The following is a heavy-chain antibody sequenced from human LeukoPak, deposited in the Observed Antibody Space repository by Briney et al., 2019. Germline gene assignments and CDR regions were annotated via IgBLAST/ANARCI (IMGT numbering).Heavy chain of an antibody. D-gene: IGHD5-18*01. CDR2: INPSGGNT. CDR1: GYTFTSYF. V-gene: IGHV1-46*01. CDR3: ARALPHRRLMDTTMEQRWFDP. J-gene: IGHJ5*02. Sequence: ASVKVSCKASGYTFTSYFMHWVRQAPGQGLEWMGIINPSGGNTNYAQKFQGRVTMTRDMSTSTVYMDLSSLRSEDTAMYYCARALPHRRLMDTTMEQRWFDPWGQGTLVTVSS.